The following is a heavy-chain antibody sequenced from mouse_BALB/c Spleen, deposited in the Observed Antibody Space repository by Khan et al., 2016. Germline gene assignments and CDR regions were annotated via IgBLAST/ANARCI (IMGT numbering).Heavy chain of an antibody. V-gene: IGHV6-6*02. CDR1: GFTFSNYW. D-gene: IGHD1-1*01. CDR3: TRGDYGNNHYYAMDY. J-gene: IGHJ4*01. CDR2: IRLKSNNYAT. Sequence: EVQLVESGGGLVQPGGSMKLSCVASGFTFSNYWMNWVRQSPEKGLEWVVEIRLKSNNYATHYAESVKGRFTISRDDSKSSVYLQMNNLRAEDTGIYFCTRGDYGNNHYYAMDYWGQGTSVTVSS.